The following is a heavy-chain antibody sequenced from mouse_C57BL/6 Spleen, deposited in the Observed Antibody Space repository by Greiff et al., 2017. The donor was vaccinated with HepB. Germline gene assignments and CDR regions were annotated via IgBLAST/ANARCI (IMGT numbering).Heavy chain of an antibody. CDR1: GYSFTDYN. D-gene: IGHD2-4*01. CDR3: ARGEVYDYDGYFDY. CDR2: INPNYGTT. J-gene: IGHJ2*01. Sequence: VQLQHSGPELVKPGASVKISCKASGYSFTDYNMNWVKQSNGKSLEWIGVINPNYGTTSYNQKFKGKATLTVDQSSSTAYMQLNSLTSEDSAVYYCARGEVYDYDGYFDYWGQGTTLTVSS. V-gene: IGHV1-39*01.